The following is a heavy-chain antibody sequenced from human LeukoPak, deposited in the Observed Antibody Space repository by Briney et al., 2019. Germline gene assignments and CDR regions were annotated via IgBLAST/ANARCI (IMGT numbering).Heavy chain of an antibody. CDR3: ASGRTDIVVVPATLRNYYFDY. CDR1: GYTFTSYY. Sequence: SVKVSCKASGYTFTSYYMHWVRQAPGQGLEWMGGIMPISGTANYAQKFQGRVTITADKPTNTAYMELSSLRSEDTAVYYCASGRTDIVVVPATLRNYYFDYWGQGTLVTVSS. D-gene: IGHD2-2*01. J-gene: IGHJ4*02. V-gene: IGHV1-69*06. CDR2: IMPISGTA.